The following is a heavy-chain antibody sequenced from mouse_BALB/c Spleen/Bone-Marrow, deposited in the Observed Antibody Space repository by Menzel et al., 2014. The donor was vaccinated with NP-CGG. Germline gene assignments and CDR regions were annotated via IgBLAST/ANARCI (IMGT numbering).Heavy chain of an antibody. CDR2: INPRNGGT. J-gene: IGHJ2*01. Sequence: QVQLQQSGAEQVKPWTSVTLSCQASTYTFTSYYIYWVRQRPGQGLKWIGEINPRNGGTNLNEKFKSNATLTVDKSSSTAYMQLSSLTSEDSAVNHCTRLPLLRGDFDYWGQGTTLTGSS. CDR1: TYTFTSYY. D-gene: IGHD1-2*01. CDR3: TRLPLLRGDFDY. V-gene: IGHV1S81*02.